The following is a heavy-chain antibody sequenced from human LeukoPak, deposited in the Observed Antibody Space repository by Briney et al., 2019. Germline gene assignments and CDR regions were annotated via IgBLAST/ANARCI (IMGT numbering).Heavy chain of an antibody. V-gene: IGHV4-59*01. Sequence: PSETLSLTCTVAGGSISSYYWSWIRQPPGKGLGWIGYIYYSGSTNYNPSLNSRVTISVDTSKNQFSLKLSSVTAAVTAVYYCSRGAARYYYYYMDVWGKGTTVTVS. CDR1: GGSISSYY. CDR2: IYYSGST. J-gene: IGHJ6*03. CDR3: SRGAARYYYYYMDV.